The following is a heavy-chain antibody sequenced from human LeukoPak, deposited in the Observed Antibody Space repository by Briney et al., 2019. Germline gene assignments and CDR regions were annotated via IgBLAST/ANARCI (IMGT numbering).Heavy chain of an antibody. J-gene: IGHJ4*02. Sequence: GGSLRLSCAASGFAFNEYNMHWVRQAPGKGLEWVTFIFYDGSSKKEADSVKGRFSISRDNSKNTVYLQMNSLRPEDTAVYYCARDYGGNSFDYWGQGTLVTVSS. V-gene: IGHV3-30*04. CDR2: IFYDGSSK. CDR3: ARDYGGNSFDY. CDR1: GFAFNEYN. D-gene: IGHD4-23*01.